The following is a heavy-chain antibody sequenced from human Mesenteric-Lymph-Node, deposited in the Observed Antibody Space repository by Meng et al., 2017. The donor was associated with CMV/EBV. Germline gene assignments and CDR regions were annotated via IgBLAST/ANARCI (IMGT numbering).Heavy chain of an antibody. D-gene: IGHD2-15*01. J-gene: IGHJ4*02. Sequence: QVQLQQWGAGLLKPSETRSLTCAVYGGSFSGYYWSWIRQPPGKGLEWIGEINHSGMPNYNPSLKSRVTISIDRSKNQFSLKLSSVTAEDTAVYYCARGSDIPVNNYWGQGTLVTVSS. CDR3: ARGSDIPVNNY. CDR2: INHSGMP. CDR1: GGSFSGYY. V-gene: IGHV4-34*01.